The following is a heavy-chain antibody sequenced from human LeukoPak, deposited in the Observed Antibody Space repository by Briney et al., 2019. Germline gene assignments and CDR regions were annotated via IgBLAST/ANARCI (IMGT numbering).Heavy chain of an antibody. V-gene: IGHV3-66*02. Sequence: GGSLRLSCAASGFTVSTNYMSWVRQAPGKGLEWVSVIYSGGSTYYADSVKGRFTISRDNSKNMSYLQMNSLGAEDTAVYYCARGSAYSHWGQGTLVTVSS. D-gene: IGHD3-22*01. CDR1: GFTVSTNY. CDR2: IYSGGST. CDR3: ARGSAYSH. J-gene: IGHJ4*02.